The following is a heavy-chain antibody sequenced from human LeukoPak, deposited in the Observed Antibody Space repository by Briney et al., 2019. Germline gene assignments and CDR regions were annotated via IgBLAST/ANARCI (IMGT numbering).Heavy chain of an antibody. CDR3: TTVDTSVIVISGDY. V-gene: IGHV3-33*01. CDR2: IWYDGSNK. J-gene: IGHJ4*02. D-gene: IGHD3-16*02. Sequence: PGGSLRLSCAASGFTFITYVMHWVRQAPGKGLEWVAVIWYDGSNKYYADSVKGRFTISRDNSKNTLYLQVNSLKTEDTAVYYCTTVDTSVIVISGDYWGQGTLVTVSS. CDR1: GFTFITYV.